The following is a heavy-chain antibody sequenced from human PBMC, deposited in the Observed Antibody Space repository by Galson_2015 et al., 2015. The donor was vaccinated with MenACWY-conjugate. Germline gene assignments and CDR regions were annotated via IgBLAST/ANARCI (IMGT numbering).Heavy chain of an antibody. D-gene: IGHD2-15*01. CDR3: ANWHCIGSSCSPGVH. CDR1: GFNFNNDP. V-gene: IGHV3-48*04. J-gene: IGHJ1*01. Sequence: SLRLSCAASGFNFNNDPMNWVRQAPGKGLEWISNIRADGENTYYAGSVQGRFVISRDNAKYSLYLQMNNLRAEDTAVYYCANWHCIGSSCSPGVHWGQGTLVTVSS. CDR2: IRADGENT.